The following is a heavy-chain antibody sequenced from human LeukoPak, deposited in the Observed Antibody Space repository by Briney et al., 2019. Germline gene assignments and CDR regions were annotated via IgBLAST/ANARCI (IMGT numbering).Heavy chain of an antibody. J-gene: IGHJ4*02. V-gene: IGHV3-20*03. CDR2: INWNGGST. Sequence: PGGSLRLSYAASGFTFDDYGMSWVRQAPGKGLEWVSGINWNGGSTGYADSVKGRFTISRDNAKNSLYLQMNSLRAEDTALYYCARDYYYDSSGYYTPDDYWGQGTLVTVSS. CDR3: ARDYYYDSSGYYTPDDY. CDR1: GFTFDDYG. D-gene: IGHD3-22*01.